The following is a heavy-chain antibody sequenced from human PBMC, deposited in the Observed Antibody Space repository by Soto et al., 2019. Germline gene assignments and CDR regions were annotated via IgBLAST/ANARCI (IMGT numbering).Heavy chain of an antibody. CDR1: GFTFSTYA. Sequence: PGGSLRLSCAASGFTFSTYAMAWVRQAPGKGLEWVSGVSASGLNTDYADPVKGRFYISRDNSKNTVSLHMNSLRAEDTAVYYCARQYYYDSSGYYPPHGGMAFWGQGSSVTVSS. CDR3: ARQYYYDSSGYYPPHGGMAF. J-gene: IGHJ6*02. V-gene: IGHV3-23*01. D-gene: IGHD3-22*01. CDR2: VSASGLNT.